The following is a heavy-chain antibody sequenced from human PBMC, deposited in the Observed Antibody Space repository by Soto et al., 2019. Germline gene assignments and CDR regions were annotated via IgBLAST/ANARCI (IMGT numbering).Heavy chain of an antibody. Sequence: QEQLVQSGAEVKKPGASLKVSCKASGYTFTDYYIHWVRQAPGQGLEWVGWINGFNGKPNYAQEFRGRVPLTTDTSTSTAYMDLRSLTSDDTGVYYCARWDGIFGAGGVDWGQGTLVTVSS. CDR1: GYTFTDYY. CDR2: INGFNGKP. CDR3: ARWDGIFGAGGVD. J-gene: IGHJ4*02. D-gene: IGHD3-16*01. V-gene: IGHV1-18*01.